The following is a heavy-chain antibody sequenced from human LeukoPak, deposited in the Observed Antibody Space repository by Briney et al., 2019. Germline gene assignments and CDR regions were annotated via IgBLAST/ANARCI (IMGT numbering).Heavy chain of an antibody. J-gene: IGHJ4*02. V-gene: IGHV3-33*01. CDR2: TWYDGRNK. CDR1: GITFNA. CDR3: ARGYCTSASCYPFDC. Sequence: GTSLRLSCAASGITFNAIHWVRQAPGKGLEWVALTWYDGRNKYYADSVKGRFTISIDNSKNMVYLHMNSLRAEDTAVYYCARGYCTSASCYPFDCWGQGTLVTVSS. D-gene: IGHD2-2*01.